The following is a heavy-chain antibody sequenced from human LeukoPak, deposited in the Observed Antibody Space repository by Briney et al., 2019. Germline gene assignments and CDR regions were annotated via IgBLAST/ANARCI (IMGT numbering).Heavy chain of an antibody. CDR3: ARDGVVPAAIAKILDY. D-gene: IGHD2-2*01. CDR1: GFTFSSYA. V-gene: IGHV3-30-3*01. CDR2: ISYDGSNK. Sequence: GGSLRLSCAASGFTFSSYAMHWVRQAPGKGLEWVAVISYDGSNKYYADSVKGRFTISRDNSKNTLYLQMNSLRAEDTAVYCCARDGVVPAAIAKILDYWGQGTLVTVSS. J-gene: IGHJ4*02.